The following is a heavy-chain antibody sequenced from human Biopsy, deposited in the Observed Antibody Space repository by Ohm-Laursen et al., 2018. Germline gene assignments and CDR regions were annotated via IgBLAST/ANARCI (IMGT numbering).Heavy chain of an antibody. CDR2: IYTSGIT. CDR3: TRAGGGKIYGL. CDR1: GGSLSSYS. D-gene: IGHD3-16*01. Sequence: GTLSLTCTVSGGSLSSYSWSWIRQPAGKGLEWIGQIYTSGITNYNPSLKSRVTMSVDTSKNKFSLRVSSVTAADTALYYCTRAGGGKIYGLWGQGTLVTVSS. J-gene: IGHJ4*02. V-gene: IGHV4-4*07.